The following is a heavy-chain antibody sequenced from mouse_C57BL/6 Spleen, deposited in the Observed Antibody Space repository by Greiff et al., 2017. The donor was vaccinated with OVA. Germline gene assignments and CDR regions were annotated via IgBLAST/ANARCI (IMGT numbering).Heavy chain of an antibody. V-gene: IGHV5-6*01. CDR1: GFTFSSYG. CDR3: ARHSGTAQATWDY. CDR2: ISSGGSYT. D-gene: IGHD3-2*02. Sequence: EVMLVESGGDLVKPGGSLKLSCAASGFTFSSYGMSWVRQTPDKRLEWVATISSGGSYTYYPDSVKGRFTISRANAKNTLYLQMSSLKSEDTAMYDGARHSGTAQATWDYWGQGTTLTVSS. J-gene: IGHJ2*01.